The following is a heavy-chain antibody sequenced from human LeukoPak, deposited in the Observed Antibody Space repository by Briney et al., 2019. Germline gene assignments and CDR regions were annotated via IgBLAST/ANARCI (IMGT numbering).Heavy chain of an antibody. CDR3: AKSGGYGLIDY. D-gene: IGHD1-26*01. CDR2: IYHSGST. J-gene: IGHJ4*02. V-gene: IGHV4-38-2*02. CDR1: GYSISSGYY. Sequence: SETLSLTCTVSGYSISSGYYWGWIRPPPGKGLEWIGSIYHSGSTYYNPSLKRRVTISVDTSKNQFSLKLSSVTAADTAMYYCAKSGGYGLIDYWGQGTRVTVSS.